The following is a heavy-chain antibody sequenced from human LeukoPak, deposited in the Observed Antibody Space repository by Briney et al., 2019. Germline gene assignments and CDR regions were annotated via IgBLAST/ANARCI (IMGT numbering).Heavy chain of an antibody. J-gene: IGHJ5*02. V-gene: IGHV3-23*01. D-gene: IGHD5-12*01. Sequence: GGSLRLSCAASGFSFSSYGMSWVRQGPGKGLEWVSTITGSGGNTDYADSVKGRFTVSRDNSKNTLYLQMHSLRAEDTAVYYCAFNLLTRLPPDHWGQGTLVTVSS. CDR3: AFNLLTRLPPDH. CDR1: GFSFSSYG. CDR2: ITGSGGNT.